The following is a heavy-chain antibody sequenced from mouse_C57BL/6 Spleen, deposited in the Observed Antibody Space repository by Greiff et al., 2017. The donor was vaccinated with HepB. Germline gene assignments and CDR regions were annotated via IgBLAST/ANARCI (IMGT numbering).Heavy chain of an antibody. J-gene: IGHJ3*01. V-gene: IGHV5-9*01. Sequence: EVHLVESGGGLVKPGGSLKLSCAASGFTFSSYAMSWVRQTPEKRLEWVATISGGGGNTYYPDSVKGRFTISRDNAKNTLYLQMSSLRSEDTALYYFARRYDYDGAVSAWFAYWGQGTLVTVSA. CDR1: GFTFSSYA. CDR3: ARRYDYDGAVSAWFAY. CDR2: ISGGGGNT. D-gene: IGHD2-4*01.